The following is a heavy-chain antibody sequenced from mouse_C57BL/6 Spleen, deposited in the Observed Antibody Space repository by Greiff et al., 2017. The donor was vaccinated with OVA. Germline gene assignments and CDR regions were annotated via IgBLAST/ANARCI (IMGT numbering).Heavy chain of an antibody. J-gene: IGHJ4*01. V-gene: IGHV5-9-1*02. CDR3: TRESYYDGSSYEEYIDYYAIDY. D-gene: IGHD1-1*01. CDR2: ISSGGDYI. CDR1: GFTFSSYA. Sequence: EVQRVESGEGLVKPGGSLKLSCAASGFTFSSYAMSWVRQTPEKRLEWVAYISSGGDYIYYADTVKGRFTISRDNARSTLYLQMSSLKSEDTAMYCSTRESYYDGSSYEEYIDYYAIDYWGQGTSVTVSS.